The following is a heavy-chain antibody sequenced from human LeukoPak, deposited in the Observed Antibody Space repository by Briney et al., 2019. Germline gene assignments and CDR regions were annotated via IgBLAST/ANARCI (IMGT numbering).Heavy chain of an antibody. CDR3: VRGGPSTWF. V-gene: IGHV3-74*01. D-gene: IGHD3-22*01. J-gene: IGHJ4*02. CDR1: GFTFKLYW. CDR2: INDDGSDT. Sequence: GGSLRLSFAASGFTFKLYWMHWVRQVPGKGPVWVARINDDGSDTVYADSVKGRFTISRDDAKNMLFLQMNSLRGEDTAVYHCVRGGPSTWFWGQGTLVTVSS.